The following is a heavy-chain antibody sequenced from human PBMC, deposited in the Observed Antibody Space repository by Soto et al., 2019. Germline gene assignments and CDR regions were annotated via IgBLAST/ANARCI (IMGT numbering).Heavy chain of an antibody. Sequence: QLVESGGGMVPPGKSLRLSCTGSGFNFGNFAVHWVRQTPVKGLEWVAVISSHGRHQYYSDSVKGRFTISRDNSNNTVHLQLSSLRLEDTAVYYCAPDLGSSGWEYFDHWGQGSLVTVSS. V-gene: IGHV3-30*03. CDR1: GFNFGNFA. CDR2: ISSHGRHQ. J-gene: IGHJ4*02. D-gene: IGHD6-19*01. CDR3: APDLGSSGWEYFDH.